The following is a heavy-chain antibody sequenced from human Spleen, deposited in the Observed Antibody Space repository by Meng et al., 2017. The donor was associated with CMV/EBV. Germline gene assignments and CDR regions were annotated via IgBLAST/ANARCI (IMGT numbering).Heavy chain of an antibody. CDR3: ARAQTDGYSSFDY. CDR2: ISTYNGNT. V-gene: IGHV1-18*01. CDR1: GYTFTSYG. Sequence: ASVQVSCKASGYTFTSYGISWVRQAPGQGLEWMGWISTYNGNTMFAQKLQGRVTMTTDTSTSTAYMELRSLRFDDTAVYYCARAQTDGYSSFDYWGQGTLVTVSS. D-gene: IGHD5-24*01. J-gene: IGHJ4*02.